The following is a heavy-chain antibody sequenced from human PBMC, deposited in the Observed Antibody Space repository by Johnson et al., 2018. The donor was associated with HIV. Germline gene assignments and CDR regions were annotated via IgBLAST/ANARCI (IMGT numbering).Heavy chain of an antibody. Sequence: QVQLVESGGGLVQPGGSLRLSCAASGFIFSTYAMHWVRQVPGKGLEWVALISYDGSNKYYADSVKGRFTISRDNSKNTLYLQMNSLRAEDTAGYYCASSAFDIWGQGTMVTVSS. J-gene: IGHJ3*02. CDR2: ISYDGSNK. CDR1: GFIFSTYA. CDR3: ASSAFDI. V-gene: IGHV3-30*04.